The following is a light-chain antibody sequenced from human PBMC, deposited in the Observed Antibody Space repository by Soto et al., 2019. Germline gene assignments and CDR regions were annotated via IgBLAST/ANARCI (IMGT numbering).Light chain of an antibody. CDR2: DVT. CDR3: CSYAGSYTYVV. J-gene: IGLJ2*01. Sequence: QSVLTQPRSVSGSPGQSVTISCTGTSSDVGTYNYVSWYQHHPGEAPKLMIYDVTQRPSGVPDRFSGSKSGNTASLTISGLQAEDEADYYCCSYAGSYTYVVFGGGTKVTVL. CDR1: SSDVGTYNY. V-gene: IGLV2-11*01.